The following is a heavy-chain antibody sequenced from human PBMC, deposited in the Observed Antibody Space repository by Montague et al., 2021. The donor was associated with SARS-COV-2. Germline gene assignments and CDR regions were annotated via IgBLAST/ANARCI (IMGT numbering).Heavy chain of an antibody. J-gene: IGHJ4*02. CDR2: INDRGVTNY. Sequence: ETLSLTCAVYGESFSGFFWNWIRQPPGKGLEWIAEINDRGVTNYNYNPSLGSRVTISADTSKNQFSLKLRSVTAADTAVYYCARWDPQTLTVISLRGKSANDYWGQGTLVTVSS. V-gene: IGHV4-34*01. CDR1: GESFSGFF. D-gene: IGHD4-11*01. CDR3: ARWDPQTLTVISLRGKSANDY.